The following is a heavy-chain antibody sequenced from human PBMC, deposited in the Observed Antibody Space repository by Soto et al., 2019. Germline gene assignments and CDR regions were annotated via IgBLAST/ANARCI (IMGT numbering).Heavy chain of an antibody. V-gene: IGHV3-74*01. J-gene: IGHJ4*02. CDR3: ARWFTYGNFDYFDY. Sequence: GGSLRLSCAASGFXFNTYWMHWFRQAPGKGLVWVSRINSGGGTTTYADSVKGRFTISRDNAKNTLYLQMNGLRAEDTAIYYCARWFTYGNFDYFDYWGQGTQVTVSS. CDR1: GFXFNTYW. CDR2: INSGGGTT. D-gene: IGHD3-10*01.